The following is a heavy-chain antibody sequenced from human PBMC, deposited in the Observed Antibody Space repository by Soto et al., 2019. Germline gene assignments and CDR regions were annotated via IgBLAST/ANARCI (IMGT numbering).Heavy chain of an antibody. V-gene: IGHV4-4*02. D-gene: IGHD3-9*01. CDR1: GGSISSSNW. CDR2: IYHSGST. CDR3: ARELYDILTGYLNWFDP. Sequence: SETLSLTCAVSGGSISSSNWWSWVRQPPGKGLECILEIYHSGSTNYNPSLKSRVTISVDKSKNQFSLKLSSVTAAYTAVYYCARELYDILTGYLNWFDPWGQATLVTVSS. J-gene: IGHJ5*02.